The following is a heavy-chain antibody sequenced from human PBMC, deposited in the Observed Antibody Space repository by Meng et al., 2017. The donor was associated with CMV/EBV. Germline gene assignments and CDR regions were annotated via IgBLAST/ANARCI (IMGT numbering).Heavy chain of an antibody. J-gene: IGHJ6*02. Sequence: SETLSLTCTVSGGSISSYYWSWIRQPPGKGLEWIGYIYYSGSTNYNPSLKSRVTISVDTSKNQFSLKLSSVTAADTAEYYCARVIKRLRYYGMDVWGQGTTVTVSS. V-gene: IGHV4-59*01. CDR1: GGSISSYY. CDR3: ARVIKRLRYYGMDV. D-gene: IGHD3-16*01. CDR2: IYYSGST.